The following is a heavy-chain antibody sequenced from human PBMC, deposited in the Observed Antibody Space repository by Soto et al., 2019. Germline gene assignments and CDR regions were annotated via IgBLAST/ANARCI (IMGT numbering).Heavy chain of an antibody. CDR1: GGSISSYY. V-gene: IGHV4-59*01. J-gene: IGHJ5*02. Sequence: PSETLSLTCTVSGGSISSYYWSWIRQPPGKGLEWIGYIYYSGSTNYNPSLKSRVTISVDTSKNQFSLKLSSVTAADTAVYYCARGINWFDPWGQGTLVTVSS. CDR3: ARGINWFDP. CDR2: IYYSGST. D-gene: IGHD1-20*01.